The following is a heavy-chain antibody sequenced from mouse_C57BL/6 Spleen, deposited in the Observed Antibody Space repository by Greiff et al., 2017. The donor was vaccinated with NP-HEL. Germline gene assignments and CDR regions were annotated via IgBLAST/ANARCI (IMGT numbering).Heavy chain of an antibody. Sequence: EVKLVESRGGLVKPGGSLKLSCAASGFTFSDYGMHWVRQAPEKGLEWVAYISSGSSTIYYADTVKGRFTISRDNAKNTLFLQMTSLRSEDTAMYYCARGTGTEYFDVWGTGTTVTVSS. CDR2: ISSGSSTI. CDR1: GFTFSDYG. V-gene: IGHV5-17*01. J-gene: IGHJ1*03. D-gene: IGHD4-1*01. CDR3: ARGTGTEYFDV.